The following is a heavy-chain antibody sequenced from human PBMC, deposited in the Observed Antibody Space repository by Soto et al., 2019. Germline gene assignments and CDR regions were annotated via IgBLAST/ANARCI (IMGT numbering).Heavy chain of an antibody. V-gene: IGHV4-31*03. Sequence: QVQLQESGPGLVKSSQTLSLTCTVSGGSISRGGYYWSWIRQHPGKGLEWIGYIHYSGSTYYNPSLKSRVIISLDTSKNQFSLRLSSVTAADTAVYYCARDISVADAFDIWGQGTMVTVSS. CDR1: GGSISRGGYY. CDR2: IHYSGST. J-gene: IGHJ3*02. CDR3: ARDISVADAFDI. D-gene: IGHD6-19*01.